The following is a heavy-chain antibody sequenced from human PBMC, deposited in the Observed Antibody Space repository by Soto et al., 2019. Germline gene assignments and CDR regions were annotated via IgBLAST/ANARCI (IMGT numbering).Heavy chain of an antibody. CDR2: IGQDGGEK. V-gene: IGHV3-7*03. Sequence: EVQLVESGGVFVQPGGSLRLSCAASGFLFRTSWMSWVRQAPGKGLEWVASIGQDGGEKHYVDSRKGRFTISRDNAETSLDLQMNSLGVEDTAIYYCATDDSLAYWCQGTLVTVT. CDR1: GFLFRTSW. CDR3: ATDDSLAY. J-gene: IGHJ4*02. D-gene: IGHD5-18*01.